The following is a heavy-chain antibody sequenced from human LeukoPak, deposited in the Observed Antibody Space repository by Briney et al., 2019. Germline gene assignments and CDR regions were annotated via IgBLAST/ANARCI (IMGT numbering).Heavy chain of an antibody. J-gene: IGHJ6*02. Sequence: GGSLRLSCAASGFTFSSYSMNWVRQAPGKGLEWVSSISSSSSYIYYADSVKGRFTISRDNAKNSLYLQMNSLRAEDTAVYYCARVGEYYDFWSGYSTREGYYYGMDVWGQGTTVTVSS. D-gene: IGHD3-3*01. V-gene: IGHV3-21*01. CDR2: ISSSSSYI. CDR3: ARVGEYYDFWSGYSTREGYYYGMDV. CDR1: GFTFSSYS.